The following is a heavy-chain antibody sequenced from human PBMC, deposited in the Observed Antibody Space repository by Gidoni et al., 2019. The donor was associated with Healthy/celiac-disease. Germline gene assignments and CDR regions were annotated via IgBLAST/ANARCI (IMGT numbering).Heavy chain of an antibody. V-gene: IGHV3-30*18. CDR2: IAYDGSNK. J-gene: IGHJ4*02. CDR3: AKDRGSSWEEGVFDY. Sequence: QVQLVESVGGVVHPGRSLRLSCAASGFPFSRYGMHWVRQAPGTGLEWVAVIAYDGSNKYYADSVKGRFTISRDNSKNTLYLQMNSLRAEDTAVYYCAKDRGSSWEEGVFDYWGQGTLVTVSS. CDR1: GFPFSRYG. D-gene: IGHD6-13*01.